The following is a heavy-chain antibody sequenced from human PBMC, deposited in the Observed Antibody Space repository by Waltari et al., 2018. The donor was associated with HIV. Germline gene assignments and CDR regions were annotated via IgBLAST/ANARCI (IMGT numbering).Heavy chain of an antibody. CDR2: SNYSGNT. CDR1: GGSFSWSS. V-gene: IGHV4-34*02. J-gene: IGHJ4*02. Sequence: VQLKQWGAGLLKPSETLSLTCAVYGGSFSWSSWTWIRHSPGEGLEWIGESNYSGNTKYNPSLKSRVSMSVDTSLNQVSLKLSSVTAADTAVYYCASLHITTSGTEFDFWGQGTVVTVSS. D-gene: IGHD1-1*01. CDR3: ASLHITTSGTEFDF.